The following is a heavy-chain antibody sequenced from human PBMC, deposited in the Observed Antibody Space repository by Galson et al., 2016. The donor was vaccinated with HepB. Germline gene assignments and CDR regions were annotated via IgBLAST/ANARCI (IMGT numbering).Heavy chain of an antibody. V-gene: IGHV3-23*01. CDR3: AKDEFRGETDSHQGSYFGMNV. J-gene: IGHJ6*02. D-gene: IGHD3-10*01. Sequence: SLRLSCAASGVAFTSYAMTWVRQAPGKGLEWVSPITGSGGDTHYVHAAKGRFRISRDNSNTTLYLQMNDVRAEDTAVYYCAKDEFRGETDSHQGSYFGMNVWGQGTTVTVSS. CDR2: ITGSGGDT. CDR1: GVAFTSYA.